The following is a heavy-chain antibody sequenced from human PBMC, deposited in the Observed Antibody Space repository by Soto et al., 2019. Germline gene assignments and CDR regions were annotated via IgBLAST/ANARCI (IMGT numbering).Heavy chain of an antibody. V-gene: IGHV3-33*01. Sequence: LRLSRAVSEFKCVGYGMHWLRQAPGKGLEWVAVIWYDGSNEYYADSVKGRFTISRDNSKNTLYLQMNSLRAEDTAVYYCGRTSVVPGYSFDYWGQGTLVTVSS. D-gene: IGHD2-15*01. CDR1: EFKCVGYG. J-gene: IGHJ4*02. CDR2: IWYDGSNE. CDR3: GRTSVVPGYSFDY.